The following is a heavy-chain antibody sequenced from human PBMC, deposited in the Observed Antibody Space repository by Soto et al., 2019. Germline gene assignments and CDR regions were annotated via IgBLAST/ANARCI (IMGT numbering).Heavy chain of an antibody. CDR1: GGSISSSSYY. D-gene: IGHD1-1*01. Sequence: SETLSLTCTVSGGSISSSSYYWGWIRQPPGKGLEWIGSIYYSGSTYYNPSLKSRVTISVDTSKNQFSLKLSSVTAADTAVYYCVRNAERGYYFDYWGQGTLVTVSS. J-gene: IGHJ4*02. V-gene: IGHV4-39*01. CDR3: VRNAERGYYFDY. CDR2: IYYSGST.